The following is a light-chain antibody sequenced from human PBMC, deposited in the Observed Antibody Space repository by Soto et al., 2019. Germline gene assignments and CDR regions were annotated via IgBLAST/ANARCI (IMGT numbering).Light chain of an antibody. CDR1: SSNIGSNY. J-gene: IGLJ2*01. CDR3: AAWDDSLSAL. V-gene: IGLV1-47*01. Sequence: QSVLTQPPSASGTPGQRVTISCSGSSSNIGSNYVYWYQQLPGTDPKLLIYRNNQRPSGVPDRFSGSKSGTSASLAISWLRSEDEADYYCAAWDDSLSALFGGGTKLNVL. CDR2: RNN.